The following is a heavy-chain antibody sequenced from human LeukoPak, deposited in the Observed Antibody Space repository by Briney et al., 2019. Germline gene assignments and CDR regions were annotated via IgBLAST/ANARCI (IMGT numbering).Heavy chain of an antibody. J-gene: IGHJ3*02. CDR3: ARCRDDYVWGSYRQSDAFDT. Sequence: SETLSLTCTVSGGSISSYYWSWIRQPPGKGLEWIGYIYYSGSTNYNPSLKSRVTISVDTSKNQFSLKLSSVTAADTAVYYCARCRDDYVWGSYRQSDAFDTWGQGTMVTVSS. D-gene: IGHD3-16*02. CDR2: IYYSGST. V-gene: IGHV4-59*01. CDR1: GGSISSYY.